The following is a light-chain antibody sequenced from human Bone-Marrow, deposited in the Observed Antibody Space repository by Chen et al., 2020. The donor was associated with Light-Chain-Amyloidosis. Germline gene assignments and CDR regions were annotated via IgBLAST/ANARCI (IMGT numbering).Light chain of an antibody. J-gene: IGLJ2*01. CDR2: RDT. CDR1: DLPTKY. V-gene: IGLV3-25*03. CDR3: QSADSSGTYEVI. Sequence: SYELTQPPSVSVSPGQTARITCSGDDLPTKYAYWYQQKPGQAPVLVIHRDTERPSGISERISDYSSGKTATLTISGVQAEDEADYHCQSADSSGTYEVIFGGGTKLTVL.